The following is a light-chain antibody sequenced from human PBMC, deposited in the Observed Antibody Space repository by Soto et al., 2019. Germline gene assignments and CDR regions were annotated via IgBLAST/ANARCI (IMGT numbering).Light chain of an antibody. CDR3: QHSYTAPFT. CDR2: AAS. J-gene: IGKJ3*01. V-gene: IGKV1-39*01. CDR1: QSISSS. Sequence: DLQMTQSPSSLSASVGDRVTITCRASQSISSSLNWYQQKPGKAPKLLIYAASTLQGGGPSRFSGSGSGTDFTLTISSLQPEDFAPYYCQHSYTAPFTFGPGTKVDIK.